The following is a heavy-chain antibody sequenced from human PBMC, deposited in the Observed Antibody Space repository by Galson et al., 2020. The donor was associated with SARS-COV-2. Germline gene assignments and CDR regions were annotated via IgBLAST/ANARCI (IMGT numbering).Heavy chain of an antibody. Sequence: GGSLRLSCAASGFTFSNCGMHWVRQAPGKGLEWVAVISYAGINKYYADSVRGRFTISRDNSENTLYLQMNSLRAEDTAVYYCAKEIEQWLVRPGAFDIWGQGTMVTVSS. CDR3: AKEIEQWLVRPGAFDI. J-gene: IGHJ3*02. V-gene: IGHV3-30*18. D-gene: IGHD6-19*01. CDR1: GFTFSNCG. CDR2: ISYAGINK.